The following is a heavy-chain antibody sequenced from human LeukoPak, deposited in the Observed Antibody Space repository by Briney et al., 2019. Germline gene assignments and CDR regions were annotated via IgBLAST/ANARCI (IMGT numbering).Heavy chain of an antibody. CDR2: IKSKTDGETR. CDR3: TTGLEWFGELGY. D-gene: IGHD3-10*01. CDR1: GFTFSNAW. J-gene: IGHJ4*02. V-gene: IGHV3-15*01. Sequence: GGSLRLSCAASGFTFSNAWMSWVRQAPGKGLEWVGRIKSKTDGETRDCAAPVKGRFTISRDDSKNTLYLQVNSLKSEDTAVYYCTTGLEWFGELGYWGQGTLVTVSS.